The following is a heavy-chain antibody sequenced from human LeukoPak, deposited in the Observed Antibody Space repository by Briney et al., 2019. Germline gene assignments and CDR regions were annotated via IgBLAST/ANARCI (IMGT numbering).Heavy chain of an antibody. CDR2: IYYSGST. J-gene: IGHJ4*02. CDR3: AMFRGYFDY. CDR1: GGSISSYY. V-gene: IGHV4-59*01. Sequence: SETLSLTCTVSGGSISSYYWSWIRQPPGKGLEWIGYIYYSGSTNYNPSFKSRVTISVDTSKNQFSLKLSSVTAADTAVYYCAMFRGYFDYWGQGTLVTVSS. D-gene: IGHD3-10*02.